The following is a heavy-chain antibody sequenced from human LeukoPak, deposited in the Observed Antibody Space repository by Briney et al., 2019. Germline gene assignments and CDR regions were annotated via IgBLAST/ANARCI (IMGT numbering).Heavy chain of an antibody. D-gene: IGHD6-13*01. Sequence: GASVKVSCKASGYTFTSYGISWVRQAPGQGLEWMGWINPNSGGTNYAQKFQGRVTMTRDTSISTAYMELSRLRSDDTAVYYCARVSGSSWYRKQYYFDYWGQGTLVTVSS. V-gene: IGHV1-2*02. J-gene: IGHJ4*02. CDR2: INPNSGGT. CDR1: GYTFTSYG. CDR3: ARVSGSSWYRKQYYFDY.